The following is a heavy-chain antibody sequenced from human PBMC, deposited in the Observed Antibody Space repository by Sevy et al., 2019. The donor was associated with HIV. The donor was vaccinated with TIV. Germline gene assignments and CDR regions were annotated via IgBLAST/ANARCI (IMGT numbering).Heavy chain of an antibody. CDR2: LSGNGGTT. CDR3: AKDFYGSGSYYTTDY. Sequence: GGSLRLSCTASGFTFSSCAMTWFRQAPGRGLEWIPSLSGNGGTTYYADSVKGRFTISRDNSKNTVYLQMNSLRAEDTALYYCAKDFYGSGSYYTTDYWGQGTLVTVSS. J-gene: IGHJ4*01. D-gene: IGHD3-10*01. V-gene: IGHV3-23*01. CDR1: GFTFSSCA.